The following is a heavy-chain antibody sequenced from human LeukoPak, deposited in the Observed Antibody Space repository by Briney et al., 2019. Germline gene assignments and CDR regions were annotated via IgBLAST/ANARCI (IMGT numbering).Heavy chain of an antibody. CDR2: ISGGGSST. J-gene: IGHJ4*02. CDR1: GFTFSTYV. D-gene: IGHD6-19*01. Sequence: GGSLRLSCADSGFTFSTYVMSWVRQAPGKGLEWISTISGGGSSTYYADSVKGRLTISRDNSKNTLYLQMNSLRAGDTAVYYCAKRGSSGKYFDYWGQGTLVTVSS. V-gene: IGHV3-23*01. CDR3: AKRGSSGKYFDY.